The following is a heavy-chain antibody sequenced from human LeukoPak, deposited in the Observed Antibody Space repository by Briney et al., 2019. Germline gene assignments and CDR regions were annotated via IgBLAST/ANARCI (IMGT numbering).Heavy chain of an antibody. CDR2: IYYSGST. CDR3: AREGSGYDYDY. J-gene: IGHJ4*02. D-gene: IGHD5-12*01. V-gene: IGHV4-31*03. Sequence: PSQTLSLTCTVSGGSISSGGYYWSWIRQHPGTGLEWIGYIYYSGSTYYNPSLKSRVTISVDTSKDQFSLKLSSVTAADTAVYYCAREGSGYDYDYWGQGTLVTVSS. CDR1: GGSISSGGYY.